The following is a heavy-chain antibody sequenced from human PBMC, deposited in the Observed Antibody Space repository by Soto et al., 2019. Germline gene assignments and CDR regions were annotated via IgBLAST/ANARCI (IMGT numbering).Heavy chain of an antibody. CDR3: AKDGSQYYDILTGYYY. CDR2: ISYDGSNK. CDR1: GFTFSSHG. V-gene: IGHV3-30*18. Sequence: PGGSLRLSCAASGFTFSSHGMHWVRQAPGKGLEWVAVISYDGSNKYYADSVKGRFTISRDNSKNTLYLQMNSLRAEDTAVYYCAKDGSQYYDILTGYYYLGKGTLVTVYS. D-gene: IGHD3-9*01. J-gene: IGHJ4*02.